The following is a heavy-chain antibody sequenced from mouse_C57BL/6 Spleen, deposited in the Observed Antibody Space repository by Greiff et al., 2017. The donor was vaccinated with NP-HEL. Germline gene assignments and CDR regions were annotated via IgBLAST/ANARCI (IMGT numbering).Heavy chain of an antibody. V-gene: IGHV1-50*01. Sequence: QVQLQQPGAELVKPGASVKLSCKASGYTFTSYWMQWVKQRPGQGLEWIGEIDPSDSYTNYNQKFKGKATLTVDTSSSTAYMQLSSLTSEDSAVYYCARNKDGGFDYWGQGSTLTVSS. CDR3: ARNKDGGFDY. CDR2: IDPSDSYT. J-gene: IGHJ2*01. CDR1: GYTFTSYW. D-gene: IGHD2-3*01.